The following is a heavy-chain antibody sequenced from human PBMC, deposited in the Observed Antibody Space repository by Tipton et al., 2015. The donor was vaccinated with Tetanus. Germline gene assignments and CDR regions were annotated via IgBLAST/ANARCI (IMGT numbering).Heavy chain of an antibody. CDR1: GGSISSGGYY. D-gene: IGHD3-10*01. V-gene: IGHV4-31*03. J-gene: IGHJ4*02. CDR3: ASMDRKQGKLVD. CDR2: IYYSGST. Sequence: TLSLTCTVSGGSISSGGYYWSWIRQHPGKGLEWIVYIYYSGSTYYNPSLKSRLTISVDTSKNQFSLKLSSVTAADTAVYYCASMDRKQGKLVDWGRRTLLTVSS.